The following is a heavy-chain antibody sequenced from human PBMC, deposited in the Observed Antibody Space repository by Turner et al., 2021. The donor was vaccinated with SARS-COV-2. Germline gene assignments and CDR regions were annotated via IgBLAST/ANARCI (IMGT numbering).Heavy chain of an antibody. J-gene: IGHJ6*02. Sequence: QLQLQESGPGLVKPSETLSLTCTVPGGPISSSTYYWDWIRQPPVKGLEWIGNIYYSGSTYYNPSLKSRVTISVDTSKNQFSLKLSSVTAADTAVYYCARLMDTAMDYYGMDVWGQGTTVTVSS. CDR1: GGPISSSTYY. CDR2: IYYSGST. CDR3: ARLMDTAMDYYGMDV. V-gene: IGHV4-39*01. D-gene: IGHD5-18*01.